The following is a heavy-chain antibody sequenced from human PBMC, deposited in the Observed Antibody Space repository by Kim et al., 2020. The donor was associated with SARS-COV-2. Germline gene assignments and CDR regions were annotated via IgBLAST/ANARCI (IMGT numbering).Heavy chain of an antibody. CDR1: GFTFDDYG. V-gene: IGHV3-20*01. D-gene: IGHD3-9*01. CDR3: ARDFLRYFDWLLAPSNACDI. Sequence: GGSLRLSCAASGFTFDDYGMSWVRQAPGKGLEWVSGINWNGGSTGYADSVKGRFTISRDNGKNSLYLQMNSLRAEDTALYHCARDFLRYFDWLLAPSNACDIWGQGKMVPVSS. CDR2: INWNGGST. J-gene: IGHJ3*02.